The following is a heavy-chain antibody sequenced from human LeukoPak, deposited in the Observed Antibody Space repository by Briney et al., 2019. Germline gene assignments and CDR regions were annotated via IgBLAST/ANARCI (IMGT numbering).Heavy chain of an antibody. CDR2: ISYDGSNK. J-gene: IGHJ6*02. Sequence: GGSLRLSCAASGFTFSSYAMHWVRQAPGKGLEWVAVISYDGSNKYYADSVKGRFTISRDNSKNTLYPQMNSLRAEDTAVYYCARGSRITIFGVVITRHYGMDVWGQGTTVTVSS. CDR3: ARGSRITIFGVVITRHYGMDV. D-gene: IGHD3-3*01. V-gene: IGHV3-30-3*01. CDR1: GFTFSSYA.